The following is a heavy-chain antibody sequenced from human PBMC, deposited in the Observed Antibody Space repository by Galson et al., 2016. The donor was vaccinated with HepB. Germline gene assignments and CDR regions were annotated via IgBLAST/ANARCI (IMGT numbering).Heavy chain of an antibody. CDR3: TSAFSTYYDILAGYYTKDY. Sequence: SLRLSCAASGFTFSDSAMHWVRQASGKGLEWVGRIRNKAYTYATAYAASVKGRFTISRDDPKNTAYLQMNSLKTEDTAVYYCTSAFSTYYDILAGYYTKDYWGQGTLVTVSS. CDR2: IRNKAYTYAT. D-gene: IGHD3-9*01. CDR1: GFTFSDSA. V-gene: IGHV3-73*01. J-gene: IGHJ4*02.